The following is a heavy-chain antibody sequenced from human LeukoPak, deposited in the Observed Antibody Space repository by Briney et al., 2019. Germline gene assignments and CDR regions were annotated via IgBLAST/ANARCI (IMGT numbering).Heavy chain of an antibody. CDR1: GYIFTSYY. CDR3: ARDRAVAGFRFDY. J-gene: IGHJ4*02. D-gene: IGHD6-19*01. V-gene: IGHV1-46*01. CDR2: INPSGGST. Sequence: ASVKVSCKASGYIFTSYYMHCVRQAPGQGLECMGVINPSGGSTTYAQKFQGRVTMTRDTSTSTLYMELSSLRSEDTAVYYCARDRAVAGFRFDYWGQGTLVTVSS.